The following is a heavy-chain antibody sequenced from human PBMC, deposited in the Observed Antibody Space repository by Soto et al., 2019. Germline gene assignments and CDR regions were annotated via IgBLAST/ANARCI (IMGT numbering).Heavy chain of an antibody. CDR2: IYSSGST. D-gene: IGHD5-18*01. CDR1: GGSISNYY. Sequence: TSETLSLTCTLSGGSISNYYWNWIRQSPGKGLEWIGYIYSSGSTHYNPSLQNRVTISIDTSKNQVSLKVNSVTAADTAVYYCARDHPHSYGVYYFDYWGQGTPVTVSS. CDR3: ARDHPHSYGVYYFDY. J-gene: IGHJ4*02. V-gene: IGHV4-59*01.